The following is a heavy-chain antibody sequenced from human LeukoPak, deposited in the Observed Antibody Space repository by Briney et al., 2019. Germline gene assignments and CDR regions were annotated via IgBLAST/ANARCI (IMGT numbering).Heavy chain of an antibody. J-gene: IGHJ6*03. CDR1: GGTFSSYA. V-gene: IGHV1-69*05. Sequence: SVKVSCKASGGTFSSYAISWVRQAPGQGLEWMGRIIPIFGTANYAQKFQGRVTIATDESTSTAYMELSSLRSEDTAVYYCARGQRWLQLPRYYYYMDVWGKGTTVTVSS. CDR3: ARGQRWLQLPRYYYYMDV. CDR2: IIPIFGTA. D-gene: IGHD5-24*01.